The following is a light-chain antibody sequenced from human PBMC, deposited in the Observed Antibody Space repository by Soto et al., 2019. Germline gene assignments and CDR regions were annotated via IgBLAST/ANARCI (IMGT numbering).Light chain of an antibody. CDR3: QQRSSWPFT. CDR2: AAT. V-gene: IGKV1-16*01. Sequence: DIQMTQSPSSLSASVGDRVTITCRASHPININLVWFQQKPGKAPKSLIYAATNLQSGVPSRFSCSGGGTDFSLSISSLEPEDFAVYYCQQRSSWPFTFGPGTKVDIK. CDR1: HPININ. J-gene: IGKJ3*01.